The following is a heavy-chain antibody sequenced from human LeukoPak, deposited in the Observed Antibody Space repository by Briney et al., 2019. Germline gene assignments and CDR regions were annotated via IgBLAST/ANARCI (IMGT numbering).Heavy chain of an antibody. V-gene: IGHV3-48*02. CDR3: ARHGSGFNY. CDR1: GFTFSSYS. D-gene: IGHD3-10*01. Sequence: GGSLRLSCAGSGFTFSSYSMNWVRQAPGKGLEWVAYISTLSSTIYYADSVKGRFTISRDNAKNSLYLQTNSLRDEDTAVYYCARHGSGFNYWGQGTLVTVSS. CDR2: ISTLSSTI. J-gene: IGHJ4*02.